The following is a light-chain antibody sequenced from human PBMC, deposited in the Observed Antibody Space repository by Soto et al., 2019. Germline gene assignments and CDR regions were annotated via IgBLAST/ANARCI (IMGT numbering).Light chain of an antibody. CDR3: QQHNSYSIT. V-gene: IGKV1-5*03. J-gene: IGKJ5*01. CDR2: KAS. CDR1: QSISSW. Sequence: IPMTETPSTLSASVRDRVSITSPASQSISSWLAWYQQKPGKAPKLLIYKASSLESGVPSRFSGSGSGTEFTLTITSLQPDDFATYYCQQHNSYSITFGQGTRLEI.